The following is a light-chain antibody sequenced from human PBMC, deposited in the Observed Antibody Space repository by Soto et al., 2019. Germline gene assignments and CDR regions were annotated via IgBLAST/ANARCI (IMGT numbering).Light chain of an antibody. CDR1: QSITSNY. CDR2: AAF. CDR3: QQYGSSPIT. J-gene: IGKJ5*01. Sequence: VVLTQSPGTLSLSPGERATLSCRASQSITSNYLAWYQQKPGQAPRLLIYAAFRRATGIPDRFSGSGSGTDFTLTISRLEPEDFAVYYCQQYGSSPITFGQGTRLEIK. V-gene: IGKV3-20*01.